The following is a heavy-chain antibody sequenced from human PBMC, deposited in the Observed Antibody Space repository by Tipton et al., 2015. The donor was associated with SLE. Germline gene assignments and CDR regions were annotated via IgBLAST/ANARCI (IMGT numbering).Heavy chain of an antibody. V-gene: IGHV4-31*03. CDR2: IYYSGST. Sequence: TLSLTCTVSGGSISSGGYYWSWIRQHPGKGLEWIGYIYYSGSTYYNPSLKSRVTISVDTSKNQFSLKLSSVTAADTAVYYCARGGSSWYRRGNWFDPWGQGTLVTVSS. CDR3: ARGGSSWYRRGNWFDP. J-gene: IGHJ5*02. CDR1: GGSISSGGYY. D-gene: IGHD6-13*01.